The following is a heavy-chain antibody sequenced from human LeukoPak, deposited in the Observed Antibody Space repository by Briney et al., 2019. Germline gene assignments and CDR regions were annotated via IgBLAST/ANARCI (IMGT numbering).Heavy chain of an antibody. CDR2: ISAYNGYT. J-gene: IGHJ6*02. CDR3: ARGVRGVVGLDV. CDR1: GYTFTSYG. V-gene: IGHV1-18*01. Sequence: ASVKVSCKASGYTFTSYGISWVRQAPGQELEWMGWISAYNGYTNYAQKLQGRVTMTTDTSTSTAYMELRSLRSDDTAVYFCARGVRGVVGLDVWGQGTMVTVSS. D-gene: IGHD3-10*01.